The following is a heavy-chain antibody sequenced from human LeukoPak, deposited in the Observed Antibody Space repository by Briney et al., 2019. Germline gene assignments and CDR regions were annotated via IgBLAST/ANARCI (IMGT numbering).Heavy chain of an antibody. D-gene: IGHD3-10*01. J-gene: IGHJ6*04. CDR3: AKVSGSGLDV. CDR2: ISYDGSNK. Sequence: GGSLRLSCAASGFTFSSYGMHWVRQAPGKGLEWVAVISYDGSNKYYADSVKGRFTISRDNSKNTLYLQVNSLRAEDTAVYYCAKVSGSGLDVWGKGTTVTVSS. CDR1: GFTFSSYG. V-gene: IGHV3-30*18.